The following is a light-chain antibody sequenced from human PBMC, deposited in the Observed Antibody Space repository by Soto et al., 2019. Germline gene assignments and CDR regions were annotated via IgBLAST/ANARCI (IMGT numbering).Light chain of an antibody. CDR3: QQYAGPPTT. CDR1: QTVRNNY. V-gene: IGKV3-20*01. Sequence: EFVLTQSPGTLSLSPGEIATLSCRASQTVRNNYLAWYQQKPGQAPRLMIYDASSRATGIPDRFSGGGSGTDFTLTISRLEPEDVAVYFCQQYAGPPTTLGQGTRLEI. J-gene: IGKJ5*01. CDR2: DAS.